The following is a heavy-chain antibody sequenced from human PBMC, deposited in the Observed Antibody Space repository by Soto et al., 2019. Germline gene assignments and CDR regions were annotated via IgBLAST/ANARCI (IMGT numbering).Heavy chain of an antibody. CDR1: DESFSGYY. V-gene: IGHV4-34*01. Sequence: SQTLSLTCAVYDESFSGYYWSWIRQPPGKGLEWIGEINHSGSTNYNPSLKSRVTISVDTSKNQFSLKLSSVTAADTAVYYCARGYYYDSSGYGMDVWGQGTAVTVSS. J-gene: IGHJ6*02. CDR2: INHSGST. CDR3: ARGYYYDSSGYGMDV. D-gene: IGHD3-22*01.